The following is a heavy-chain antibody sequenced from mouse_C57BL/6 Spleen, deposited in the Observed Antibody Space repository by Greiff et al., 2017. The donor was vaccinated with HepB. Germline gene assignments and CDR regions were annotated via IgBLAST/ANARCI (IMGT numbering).Heavy chain of an antibody. J-gene: IGHJ1*03. CDR2: IDPETGGT. CDR1: GYTFTDYE. Sequence: VQLQQSGAELVRPGASVTLSCKASGYTFTDYEMHWVKQTPVHGLEWIGAIDPETGGTAYNQKFKGKAILTEDKSSSTAYMELRSLTSEDSAVYYGTIYYYGSSHWYFEVWGTGTTVTVAS. D-gene: IGHD1-1*01. CDR3: TIYYYGSSHWYFEV. V-gene: IGHV1-15*01.